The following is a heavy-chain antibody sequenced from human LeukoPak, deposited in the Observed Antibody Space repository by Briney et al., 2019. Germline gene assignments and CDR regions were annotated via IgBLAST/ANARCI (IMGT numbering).Heavy chain of an antibody. J-gene: IGHJ4*02. V-gene: IGHV3-53*01. CDR1: GFTLSNYG. CDR3: ASIHKQWLAFDY. D-gene: IGHD6-19*01. CDR2: IYSGGST. Sequence: GGSLRLSCAASGFTLSNYGMSWVRQAPGKGLEWVSVIYSGGSTYYADSVKGRFTISRDNSKNTLYLQMNSLRAEDTAVYYCASIHKQWLAFDYWGQGTLVTVSS.